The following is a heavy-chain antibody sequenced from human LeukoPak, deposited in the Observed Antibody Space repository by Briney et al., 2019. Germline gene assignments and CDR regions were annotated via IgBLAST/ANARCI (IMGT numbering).Heavy chain of an antibody. CDR2: ISAYNGNT. V-gene: IGHV1-18*01. CDR3: ARDRELRELLGGRPFDY. J-gene: IGHJ4*02. Sequence: ASVKVSCKASGYTFTSYGISWVRQAPGQGLEWMGWISAYNGNTNYAQKLQGRVTMTTDTSTSTAYMELRSLRSDDTAVYYCARDRELRELLGGRPFDYWGQGTLVTVSS. D-gene: IGHD1-26*01. CDR1: GYTFTSYG.